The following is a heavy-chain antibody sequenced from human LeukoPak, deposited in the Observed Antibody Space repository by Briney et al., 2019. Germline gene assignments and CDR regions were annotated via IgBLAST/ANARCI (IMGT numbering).Heavy chain of an antibody. Sequence: ASVKVSCRASGGTFISYAISWVRQAPGQGLEWMGGIIPIFGTANYAQKFQGRVTITADESTSTAYMELSSLRSEDTAVYYCARGSSDSSGYLFDYWGQGTLVTVSS. D-gene: IGHD3-22*01. V-gene: IGHV1-69*13. CDR2: IIPIFGTA. CDR3: ARGSSDSSGYLFDY. CDR1: GGTFISYA. J-gene: IGHJ4*02.